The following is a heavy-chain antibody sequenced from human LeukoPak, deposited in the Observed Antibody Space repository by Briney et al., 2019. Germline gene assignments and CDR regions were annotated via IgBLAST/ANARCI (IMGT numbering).Heavy chain of an antibody. CDR3: ARFGITVVRGGKYYFDY. Sequence: SETLSLTCTVSGGSLSIYYWSCVRPPPGKGLEWIGHIYYRGATKYNPSLKSRITISVDTSKNQFSLMLSSVTAADTAVYYCARFGITVVRGGKYYFDYWGQGTLVTVSS. CDR2: IYYRGAT. CDR1: GGSLSIYY. V-gene: IGHV4-59*08. J-gene: IGHJ4*02. D-gene: IGHD3-10*01.